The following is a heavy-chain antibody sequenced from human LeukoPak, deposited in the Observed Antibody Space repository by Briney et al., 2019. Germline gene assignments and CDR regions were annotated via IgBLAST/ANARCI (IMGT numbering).Heavy chain of an antibody. Sequence: SGGSLRLSCAGSGFTFSSYAMSWVRQAPREGLELVSAIMDTGATTYDADSVKGRFTISRDNSRSTLYLQMNSLRAKDTALYYCAKDTSIGRYCTNGVCSPFDYWGQGTLVTVSS. CDR1: GFTFSSYA. D-gene: IGHD2-8*01. J-gene: IGHJ4*02. CDR2: IMDTGATT. CDR3: AKDTSIGRYCTNGVCSPFDY. V-gene: IGHV3-23*01.